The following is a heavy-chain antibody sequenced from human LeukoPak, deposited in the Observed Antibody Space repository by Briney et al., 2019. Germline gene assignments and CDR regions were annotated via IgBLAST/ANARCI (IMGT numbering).Heavy chain of an antibody. V-gene: IGHV1-69*05. CDR3: ARAYCSTTTCPRGYYHYSVDV. CDR1: GGTFSSYA. CDR2: IIPIFGTA. D-gene: IGHD2-2*01. Sequence: ASVKVSCKASGGTFSSYAISWVRQAPGQGLEWMGGIIPIFGTANYAQKFQGRVTITTDESTSTAYMELRSLRSDDTAVYYCARAYCSTTTCPRGYYHYSVDVWGKGTTVIVSS. J-gene: IGHJ6*03.